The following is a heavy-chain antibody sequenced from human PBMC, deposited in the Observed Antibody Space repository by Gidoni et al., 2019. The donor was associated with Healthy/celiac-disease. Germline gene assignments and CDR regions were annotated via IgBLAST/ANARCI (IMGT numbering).Heavy chain of an antibody. D-gene: IGHD2-15*01. CDR2: IYHSGST. V-gene: IGHV4-4*02. Sequence: QVQLQESGPGLVKPSGPLSLTCAVSGGYISSSNWWSWVRQPPGKGLEWIGEIYHSGSTNYNPSLKSRVTISVDKSKNQFSLKLSSVTAADTAVYYCASHTRYCSGGSCQQGYGWGQGTLVTVSS. CDR3: ASHTRYCSGGSCQQGYG. CDR1: GGYISSSNW. J-gene: IGHJ4*02.